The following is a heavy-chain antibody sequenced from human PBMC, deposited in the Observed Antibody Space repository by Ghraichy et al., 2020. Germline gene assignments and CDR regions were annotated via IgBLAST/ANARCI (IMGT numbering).Heavy chain of an antibody. CDR1: GFTFSSYA. J-gene: IGHJ6*03. V-gene: IGHV3-23*01. D-gene: IGHD3-3*01. Sequence: TLSLTCAASGFTFSSYAMSWVRQAPGKGLEWVSAISGSGGSTYYADSVKGRFTISRDNSKNTLYLQMNSLRAEDTAVYYCAKGGGIFGVVINYYYYYMDVWGKGTTVTVSS. CDR3: AKGGGIFGVVINYYYYYMDV. CDR2: ISGSGGST.